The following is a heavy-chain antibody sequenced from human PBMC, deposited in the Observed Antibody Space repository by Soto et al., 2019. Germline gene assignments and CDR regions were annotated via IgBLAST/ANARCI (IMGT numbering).Heavy chain of an antibody. CDR1: GDSFSSNIAA. CDR2: TYYRSKWFN. Sequence: QTLSLTFAISGDSFSSNIAAWNWIRQSPSRGLEWLGRTYYRSKWFNNYALSVKSRITINPDTSKNQFSLQLNSVTPEDTAVYSCARGDQGFDYWGQGTLVTVSS. J-gene: IGHJ4*02. CDR3: ARGDQGFDY. D-gene: IGHD3-16*01. V-gene: IGHV6-1*01.